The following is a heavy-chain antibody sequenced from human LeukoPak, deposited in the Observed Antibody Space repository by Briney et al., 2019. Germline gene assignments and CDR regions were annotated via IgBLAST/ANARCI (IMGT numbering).Heavy chain of an antibody. Sequence: GGSLRLSCTASGFTFSSYAMSWVRQAPGKGLEWVSAISGSGGSTYYADSVKGRFTISRDNSKNTLYLQMNSLRAEDTAVYYCAKPSFEYYYYYYYMDVWGKGTTVTVSS. D-gene: IGHD2-2*01. CDR1: GFTFSSYA. J-gene: IGHJ6*03. CDR2: ISGSGGST. V-gene: IGHV3-23*01. CDR3: AKPSFEYYYYYYYMDV.